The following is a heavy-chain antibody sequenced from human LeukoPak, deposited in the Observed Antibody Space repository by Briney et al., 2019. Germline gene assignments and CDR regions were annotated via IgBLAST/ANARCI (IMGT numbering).Heavy chain of an antibody. CDR2: INTVGSST. CDR3: AIAPGAGFDY. CDR1: GFTFSSYW. J-gene: IGHJ4*02. D-gene: IGHD1-26*01. V-gene: IGHV3-74*01. Sequence: QTGGSLRLSCAASGFTFSSYWMHWVRQAPGKGLVWVSRINTVGSSTSYADSVKGRFTISRDNAKNTLYLQMNSLRAEDTAVYYCAIAPGAGFDYWGQGTLVTVSS.